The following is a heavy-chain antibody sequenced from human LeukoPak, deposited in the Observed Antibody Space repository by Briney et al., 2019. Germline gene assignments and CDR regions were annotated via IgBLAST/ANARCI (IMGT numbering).Heavy chain of an antibody. CDR1: GCSISSYY. D-gene: IGHD3-22*01. V-gene: IGHV4-59*13. J-gene: IGHJ3*02. CDR3: ARFTKYDGGGSYLDI. Sequence: PSETLSLTGTVSGCSISSYYWSWIRQPPGKELEWIGHIYSSGSTTDNPSLKSRVTISVDTSKNQFSLRMNSVTAADTAVYYCARFTKYDGGGSYLDIWGQGTMVTVSS. CDR2: IYSSGST.